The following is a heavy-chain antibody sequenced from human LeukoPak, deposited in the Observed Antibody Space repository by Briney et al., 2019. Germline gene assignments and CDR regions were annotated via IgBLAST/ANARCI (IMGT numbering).Heavy chain of an antibody. CDR1: GYTFTGHY. V-gene: IGHV1-2*02. J-gene: IGHJ4*02. CDR3: ARANFLYCSSSTCLFDY. CDR2: INPNDGDT. Sequence: ASVKVSCKASGYTFTGHYMHWVRQAPGQGFEWMGWINPNDGDTNYAQKFQGRVTMTRDTSISTAHMEVSRLRSDDTAVYYCARANFLYCSSSTCLFDYWGQGTLVTVSS. D-gene: IGHD2-2*01.